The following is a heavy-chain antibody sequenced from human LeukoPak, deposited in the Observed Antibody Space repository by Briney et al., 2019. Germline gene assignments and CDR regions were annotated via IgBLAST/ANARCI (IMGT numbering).Heavy chain of an antibody. D-gene: IGHD3-22*01. CDR1: GGSISSYY. J-gene: IGHJ5*02. V-gene: IGHV4-4*07. CDR3: ARGLAGLLYYYDSSGYRRFNWFDP. Sequence: SETLSLTCTVSGGSISSYYWSWIRQPAGKGLEWIGRIYTSGSTNYNPSLKSRVTMSVDTSKNQFSLKLSSVTAADTAVYYCARGLAGLLYYYDSSGYRRFNWFDPWGQGTLVTVSS. CDR2: IYTSGST.